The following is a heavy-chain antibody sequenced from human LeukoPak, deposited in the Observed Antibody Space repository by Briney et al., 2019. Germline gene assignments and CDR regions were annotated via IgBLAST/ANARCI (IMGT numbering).Heavy chain of an antibody. CDR2: ISYDGSNK. CDR3: AKDFPMGRRPSNRYFDY. CDR1: GFTFSSYG. D-gene: IGHD3-10*01. Sequence: GGSLRLSCAASGFTFSSYGMHWVRQAPGKGLEWVAVISYDGSNKYYADSVKGRFTISRDNSKNTLYLQMNSLRAEDTAVYYCAKDFPMGRRPSNRYFDYWGQGTLVTVSS. J-gene: IGHJ4*02. V-gene: IGHV3-30*18.